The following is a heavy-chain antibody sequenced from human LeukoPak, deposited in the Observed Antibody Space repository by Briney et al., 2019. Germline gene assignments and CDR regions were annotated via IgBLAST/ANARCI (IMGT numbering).Heavy chain of an antibody. CDR2: ISSSGSTI. CDR1: GFTFSDYY. D-gene: IGHD6-6*01. J-gene: IGHJ4*02. V-gene: IGHV3-11*04. CDR3: ARDTYSSSSTIDY. Sequence: GGSLRLSCAASGFTFSDYYMSWIRQAPGKGLEWVSYISSSGSTIYYADPVKGRFTISRDNAKNSLYLQMNSLRAEDTAVYYCARDTYSSSSTIDYWGQGTLVTVSS.